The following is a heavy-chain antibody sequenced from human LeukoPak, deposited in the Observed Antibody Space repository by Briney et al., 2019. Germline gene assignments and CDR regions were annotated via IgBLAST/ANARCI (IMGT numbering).Heavy chain of an antibody. D-gene: IGHD2-15*01. CDR1: GFTFSRSW. CDR3: AKEVTGGYCSGGTCYAYFEY. Sequence: GGSLRLSCAGSGFTFSRSWMHWVRQAPGKGLEWVSGCSGTGATTYYADSVKGRFTISRDSAKNTLFLTMSSLRAEDTAVYYCAKEVTGGYCSGGTCYAYFEYWGQGTLVTVSS. V-gene: IGHV3-23*01. CDR2: CSGTGATT. J-gene: IGHJ4*02.